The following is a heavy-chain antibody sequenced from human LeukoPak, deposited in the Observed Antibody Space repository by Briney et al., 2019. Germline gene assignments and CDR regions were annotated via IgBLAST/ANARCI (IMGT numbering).Heavy chain of an antibody. CDR3: ARGGLRYFDWLRFAY. V-gene: IGHV3-53*01. CDR1: GFTVSSNY. J-gene: IGHJ4*02. CDR2: IYSGGST. D-gene: IGHD3-9*01. Sequence: GGSLRLSCAASGFTVSSNYMSWVRQAPGKGLEWGSVIYSGGSTYYADSVKGRFTISRDNSKNTLYLQMNSLRAEDTAVYYCARGGLRYFDWLRFAYWGPGTLVTVYS.